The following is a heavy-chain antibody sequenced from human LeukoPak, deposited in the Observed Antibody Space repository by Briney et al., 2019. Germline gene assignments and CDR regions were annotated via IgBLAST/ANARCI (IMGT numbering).Heavy chain of an antibody. Sequence: GGSLRLSCAASGFTVSSNYMSWVRQAPGKGLEWVSVIYGGGSTYYADSVKGRFTISRDNSKNTLYLQMNSLRAEDTAVYYCATKGPYYYGSGLNFQHWGQGTLVTVSS. D-gene: IGHD3-10*01. CDR1: GFTVSSNY. CDR3: ATKGPYYYGSGLNFQH. J-gene: IGHJ1*01. CDR2: IYGGGST. V-gene: IGHV3-66*01.